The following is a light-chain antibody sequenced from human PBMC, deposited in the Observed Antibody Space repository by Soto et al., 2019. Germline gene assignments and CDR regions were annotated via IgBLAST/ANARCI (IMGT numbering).Light chain of an antibody. CDR1: SSNIGADYD. J-gene: IGLJ2*01. Sequence: QSVLTQPPSVSGAPGQRVTISCTGSSSNIGADYDVHWYQQLPGTAPKLMIYEVSKRPSGVPDRFSGSKSGNTASLTVSGLQAEDEADYSCSSYAGNNNLVFGGGTKLTVL. CDR2: EVS. V-gene: IGLV1-40*01. CDR3: SSYAGNNNLV.